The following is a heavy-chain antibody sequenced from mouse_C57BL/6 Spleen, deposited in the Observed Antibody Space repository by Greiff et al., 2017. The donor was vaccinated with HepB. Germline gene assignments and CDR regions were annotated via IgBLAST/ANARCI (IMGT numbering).Heavy chain of an antibody. CDR3: ARSYYGSSLDY. Sequence: QVHVKQPGTELVKPGASVKLSCKASGYTFTSYWMHWVKQRPGQGLEWIGNINPSNGGTNYNEKFKSKATLTVDKSSSTAYMQLSSLTSEDSAVYYCARSYYGSSLDYWGQGTTLTVSS. CDR2: INPSNGGT. V-gene: IGHV1-53*01. D-gene: IGHD1-1*01. J-gene: IGHJ2*01. CDR1: GYTFTSYW.